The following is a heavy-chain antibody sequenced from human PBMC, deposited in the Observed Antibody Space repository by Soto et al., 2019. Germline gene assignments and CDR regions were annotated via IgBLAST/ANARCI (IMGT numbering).Heavy chain of an antibody. V-gene: IGHV4-59*11. J-gene: IGHJ5*02. Sequence: SETLSLTCTVSGGSISSHYWTWIRQPPGKALEWIGHAHYSGSTKYNPSLKSRVTISLDTSKNQFSLKLRSATAADTAVYYCARDQQMGRLDPWGQGTLVTVSS. D-gene: IGHD6-13*01. CDR3: ARDQQMGRLDP. CDR1: GGSISSHY. CDR2: AHYSGST.